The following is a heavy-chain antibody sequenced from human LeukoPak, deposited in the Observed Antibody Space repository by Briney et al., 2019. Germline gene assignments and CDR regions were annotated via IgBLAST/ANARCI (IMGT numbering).Heavy chain of an antibody. CDR3: AREDYYDSSGYYKNKEYFQH. CDR2: INPNSGGT. Sequence: ASVSVSCTPSVYTFTHYYMHWVRQPPAQGLEGMAWINPNSGGTNYAQMFQGRVTMTRDTSISTDYIELSRLRSDDTAVYYCAREDYYDSSGYYKNKEYFQHWGQGSLVTVSS. CDR1: VYTFTHYY. J-gene: IGHJ1*01. V-gene: IGHV1-2*02. D-gene: IGHD3-22*01.